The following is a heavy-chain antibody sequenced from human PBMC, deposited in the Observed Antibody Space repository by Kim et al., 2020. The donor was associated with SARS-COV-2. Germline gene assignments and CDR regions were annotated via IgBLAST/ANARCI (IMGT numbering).Heavy chain of an antibody. CDR2: MSGDGSST. Sequence: GWSLRLSCAASGFTLSSYWMHWVRQAPGKGLVWVSRMSGDGSSTSYADSVKGRFTISRDNAKNALYLQMNSLRVEDTAVYYCARRAYSSGWWYFDFWGQGNLVTVSS. CDR1: GFTLSSYW. CDR3: ARRAYSSGWWYFDF. V-gene: IGHV3-74*01. J-gene: IGHJ4*02. D-gene: IGHD6-19*01.